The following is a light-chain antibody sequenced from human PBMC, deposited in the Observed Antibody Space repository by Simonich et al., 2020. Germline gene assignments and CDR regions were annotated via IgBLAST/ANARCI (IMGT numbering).Light chain of an antibody. Sequence: DIVMTQSPDSLAVSLGERATINCKSSQSVLYCSNNKNYLAWYQQKPGQPPKLLIYWASTRESGVPDRFSGSESGRDFTLTISSLQAEDVAVYYCQQYYSTPYTFGQGTKLEIK. CDR2: WAS. J-gene: IGKJ2*01. V-gene: IGKV4-1*01. CDR1: QSVLYCSNNKNY. CDR3: QQYYSTPYT.